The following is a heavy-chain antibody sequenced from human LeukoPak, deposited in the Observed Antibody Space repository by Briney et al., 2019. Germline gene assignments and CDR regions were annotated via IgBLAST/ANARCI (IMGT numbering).Heavy chain of an antibody. V-gene: IGHV3-9*01. Sequence: GGSLRLSCAASGFTFDDYAMHWVRQAPGKGLEWVSGISWNSGSIGYADSVKGRFTISRDNAKNSLYLQMNSLRAEDTAVYYCARDRASCSSTSCYPHWGQGTLVTVSS. D-gene: IGHD2-2*01. CDR2: ISWNSGSI. J-gene: IGHJ4*02. CDR3: ARDRASCSSTSCYPH. CDR1: GFTFDDYA.